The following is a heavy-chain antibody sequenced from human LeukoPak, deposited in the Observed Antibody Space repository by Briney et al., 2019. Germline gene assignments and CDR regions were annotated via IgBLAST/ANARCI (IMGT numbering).Heavy chain of an antibody. CDR2: INHSGST. CDR1: GGSFSGYY. D-gene: IGHD5-18*01. CDR3: ARGGRQLWLRDPYYFDY. Sequence: SETLSLTCAVYGGSFSGYYWSWIRQPPGKGLEWIGEINHSGSTNYNPSLKSRVTISVDTSKNQFSLKLSSVTAADTAVYYCARGGRQLWLRDPYYFDYWGQGTLVTVSS. J-gene: IGHJ4*02. V-gene: IGHV4-34*01.